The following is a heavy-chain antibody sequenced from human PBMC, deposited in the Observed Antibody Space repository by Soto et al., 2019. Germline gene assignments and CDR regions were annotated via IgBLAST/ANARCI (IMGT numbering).Heavy chain of an antibody. CDR2: VSFSGSK. Sequence: ASLTLTCTGSGAAVRKTANYRGWFRPLRGRRLEWMGRVSFSGSKYDNPSLKRRVTFSIDTAKTMSALKLRSGTAADTDGEYCARGSTWQGRDWVDPWGQGTLVTVSS. D-gene: IGHD6-13*01. J-gene: IGHJ5*02. V-gene: IGHV4-39*01. CDR1: GAAVRKTANY. CDR3: ARGSTWQGRDWVDP.